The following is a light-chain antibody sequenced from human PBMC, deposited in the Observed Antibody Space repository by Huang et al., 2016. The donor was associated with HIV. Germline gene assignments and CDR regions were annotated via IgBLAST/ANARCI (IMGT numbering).Light chain of an antibody. Sequence: EIVLRQSPATLSVSPGETASLSWRASQNVNTHLAWYQQRTGQSPRLLIYAASTRAIGTPARFSGSGSGTDFTLTISNVQSEDSAVYYCQQSNDWPPYTFGPGTKL. V-gene: IGKV3D-15*01. CDR3: QQSNDWPPYT. J-gene: IGKJ2*01. CDR2: AAS. CDR1: QNVNTH.